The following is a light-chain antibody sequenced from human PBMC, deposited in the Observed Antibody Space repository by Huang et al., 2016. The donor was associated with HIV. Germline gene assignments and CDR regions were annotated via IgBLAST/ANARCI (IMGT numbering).Light chain of an antibody. CDR2: GAF. CDR1: QSITNS. CDR3: QQYYDWPPLT. V-gene: IGKV3-15*01. J-gene: IGKJ4*01. Sequence: EIVMTQSPATLSVSPGERVTLSCRASQSITNSVAWYKQKPGQAPRLIIFGAFPRAADVPAMFSGSVSGTDFTLTISSLQSEDSAVYYCQQYYDWPPLTFGGGTTVEI.